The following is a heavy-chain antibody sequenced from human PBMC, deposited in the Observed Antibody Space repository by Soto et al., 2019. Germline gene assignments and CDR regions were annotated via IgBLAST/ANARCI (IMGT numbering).Heavy chain of an antibody. Sequence: PSETLSLTCAVSGGSLSGYYWSWIRQPPGKGLEWIGEINHSGSTNYNPSLKSRVTISVDTSKNQFSLKLSSVTAADTAVYYCARGATMRGAFDIWGQGTMVTVSS. CDR2: INHSGST. CDR1: GGSLSGYY. V-gene: IGHV4-34*01. D-gene: IGHD3-22*01. J-gene: IGHJ3*02. CDR3: ARGATMRGAFDI.